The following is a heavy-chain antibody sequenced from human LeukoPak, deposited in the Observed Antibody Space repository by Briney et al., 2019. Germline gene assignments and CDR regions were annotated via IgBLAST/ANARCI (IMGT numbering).Heavy chain of an antibody. Sequence: GGSLRLSCAASGFTFSSYAMSWVRQAPGMGLEWVSGISGSGGSTYYADSVKGRFTISRDNSKNTLYLQMNSLRAEDTAVYYCAKPYYYGSGSYFNFDYWGQGTLVTVSS. CDR3: AKPYYYGSGSYFNFDY. J-gene: IGHJ4*02. CDR2: ISGSGGST. CDR1: GFTFSSYA. V-gene: IGHV3-23*01. D-gene: IGHD3-10*01.